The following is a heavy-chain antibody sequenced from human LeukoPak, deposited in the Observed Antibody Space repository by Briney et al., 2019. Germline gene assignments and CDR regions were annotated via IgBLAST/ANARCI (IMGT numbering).Heavy chain of an antibody. CDR2: ISADGST. CDR3: VACSSASCYGDRFDP. Sequence: GGSPRLSCAASGFTFASYAMTWVRQAPGKGLEWVSSISADGSTYYADSVKGRFTISRDNSRDTFFLEMNSLRAEDTALYYCVACSSASCYGDRFDPWGQGTLVTVSS. D-gene: IGHD2-2*01. J-gene: IGHJ5*02. V-gene: IGHV3-23*01. CDR1: GFTFASYA.